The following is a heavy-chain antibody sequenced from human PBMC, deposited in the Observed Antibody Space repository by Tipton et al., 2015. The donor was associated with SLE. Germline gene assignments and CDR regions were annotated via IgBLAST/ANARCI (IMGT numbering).Heavy chain of an antibody. J-gene: IGHJ6*02. Sequence: TLSLTCTLSDGSISSYYWSWIRQPPGKGLEWIGYIYYSGGSNYNPSLKSRVTISVDTSKNQFSLKLSSVTAADTAVYYCARGSPGRSEGHYKDYHYGIDVWGQGTTVTVSS. D-gene: IGHD3-9*01. CDR3: ARGSPGRSEGHYKDYHYGIDV. CDR2: IYYSGGS. V-gene: IGHV4-59*01. CDR1: DGSISSYY.